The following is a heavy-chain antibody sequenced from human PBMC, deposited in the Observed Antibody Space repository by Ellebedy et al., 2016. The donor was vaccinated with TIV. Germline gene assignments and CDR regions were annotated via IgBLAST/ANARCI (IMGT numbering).Heavy chain of an antibody. CDR2: VSYDGSNK. CDR1: GFTFNSYA. J-gene: IGHJ4*02. Sequence: GESLKISCAASGFTFNSYAIHWVRQAPGNGLEWVAVVSYDGSNKYYAASVKGRFTISRDNSKNTLYLQMNSLRAEDTAVYYCARDLKKRAAAGTELDYWGQGTLVTVSS. D-gene: IGHD6-13*01. V-gene: IGHV3-30-3*01. CDR3: ARDLKKRAAAGTELDY.